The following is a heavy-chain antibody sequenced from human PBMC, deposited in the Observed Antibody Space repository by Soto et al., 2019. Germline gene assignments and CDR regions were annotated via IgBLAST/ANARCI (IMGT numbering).Heavy chain of an antibody. CDR2: INPNSGGT. V-gene: IGHV1-2*04. D-gene: IGHD4-17*01. J-gene: IGHJ5*02. CDR3: ARAPTVTTRFGNWFDP. CDR1: GYTFTGYY. Sequence: ASVKVSCEASGYTFTGYYMHWVRQAPGQGLEWMGWINPNSGGTNYAQKFQGWVTMTRDTSISTAYMELSRLRSDDTAVYYCARAPTVTTRFGNWFDPWGQGTLVTVSS.